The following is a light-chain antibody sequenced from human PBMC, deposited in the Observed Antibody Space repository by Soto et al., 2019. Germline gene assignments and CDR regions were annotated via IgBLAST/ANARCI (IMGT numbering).Light chain of an antibody. V-gene: IGKV1-5*03. CDR3: QQYISHSYYS. J-gene: IGKJ2*03. CDR1: QNIQSF. Sequence: DIQMTQFPSTLSASVGDQVTITCRASQNIQSFLAWYQQKPGKAPKLLIYLASRLEGGVPSRFSGSGSGTEFIVTINSLQPDDFAIHFCQQYISHSYYSFGQGTKLEVK. CDR2: LAS.